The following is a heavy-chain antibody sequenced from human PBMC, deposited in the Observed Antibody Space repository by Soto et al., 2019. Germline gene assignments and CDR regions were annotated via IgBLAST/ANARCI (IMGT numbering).Heavy chain of an antibody. V-gene: IGHV2-5*02. Sequence: QITLKESGPTLVKPTQTLTLTCTFSGFSLTTRPVGVGWIRQPPGQALEWVALIYWDDDKRYNPSLKTRVTINKDTSKNQVVLTMTNMDPVDTATYYCAPRQLYNGAWNEGTFDYWGQGALVTVSS. D-gene: IGHD1-1*01. CDR3: APRQLYNGAWNEGTFDY. CDR1: GFSLTTRPVG. CDR2: IYWDDDK. J-gene: IGHJ4*02.